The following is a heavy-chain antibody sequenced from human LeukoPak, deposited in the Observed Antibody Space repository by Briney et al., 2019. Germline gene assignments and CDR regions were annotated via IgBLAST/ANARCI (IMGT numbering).Heavy chain of an antibody. D-gene: IGHD4-17*01. J-gene: IGHJ4*02. Sequence: SETLSLTCTVSGGSISSYYWSWIRQPAGEGLEWIGRIYTWGSHNYNTSLKGRVTMSVDTPKNQPSLKLRSVTASDTAVYYCARAPYADLRFDYWGQGTLVTVSS. CDR2: IYTWGSH. CDR1: GGSISSYY. V-gene: IGHV4-4*07. CDR3: ARAPYADLRFDY.